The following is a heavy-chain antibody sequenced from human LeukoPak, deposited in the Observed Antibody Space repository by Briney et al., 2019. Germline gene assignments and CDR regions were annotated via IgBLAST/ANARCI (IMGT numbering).Heavy chain of an antibody. J-gene: IGHJ3*02. D-gene: IGHD3-10*01. CDR1: GYTFTGYY. Sequence: VASVKVSCKASGYTFTGYYMHWVRQAPGQGLEWMGWINPNSGGTNYAQKFQGWVTMTRDTSISTAYMELSRLRSDDTAVYYCARERYYGSGSYYNGRDEGDAFDIWGQGTMVTVSS. CDR2: INPNSGGT. V-gene: IGHV1-2*04. CDR3: ARERYYGSGSYYNGRDEGDAFDI.